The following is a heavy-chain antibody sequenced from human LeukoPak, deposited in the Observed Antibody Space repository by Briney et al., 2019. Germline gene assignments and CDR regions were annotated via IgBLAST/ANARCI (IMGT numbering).Heavy chain of an antibody. CDR3: AKDLVLRFLEWLKTPRWFDP. D-gene: IGHD3-3*01. CDR1: GFTFSSYG. CDR2: IRYDGSNK. J-gene: IGHJ5*02. V-gene: IGHV3-30*02. Sequence: GGSLRLSCAASGFTFSSYGMHWVRQAPGKGLEWAAFIRYDGSNKYYADSVKGRFTISRNNSKNTLYLQMNSLRAEDTAVYYCAKDLVLRFLEWLKTPRWFDPWGQGTLVTVSS.